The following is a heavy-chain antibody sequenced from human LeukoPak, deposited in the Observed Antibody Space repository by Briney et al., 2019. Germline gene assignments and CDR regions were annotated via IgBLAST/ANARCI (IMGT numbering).Heavy chain of an antibody. V-gene: IGHV1-69*13. CDR1: GGTFSSYA. J-gene: IGHJ3*02. CDR2: IIPIFGTA. Sequence: GASVKVSCKASGGTFSSYAISWVRQAPGQGLEWMGGIIPIFGTANYAQKFQGRVTITADESTSTAYMELSSLRSEDTAVYYCARLAQEYQLPFDAFDIWGQGTMVTVSS. CDR3: ARLAQEYQLPFDAFDI. D-gene: IGHD2-2*01.